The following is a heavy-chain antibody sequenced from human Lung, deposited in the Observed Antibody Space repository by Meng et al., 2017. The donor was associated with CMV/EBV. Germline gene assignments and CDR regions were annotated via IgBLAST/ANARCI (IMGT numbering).Heavy chain of an antibody. CDR1: GGSISSSNW. CDR3: ASFPPPGKQWLVTDY. D-gene: IGHD6-19*01. J-gene: IGHJ4*02. CDR2: IYHSGST. V-gene: IGHV4-4*02. Sequence: QGQLQESGPGLVKPSGTLSLTCAVSGGSISSSNWWSWVRQPPGKGLEWIGEIYHSGSTNYNPSPKSRVTISVDKSKNQFSLKLSSVTAADTAVYYCASFPPPGKQWLVTDYWGQGTLVTVSS.